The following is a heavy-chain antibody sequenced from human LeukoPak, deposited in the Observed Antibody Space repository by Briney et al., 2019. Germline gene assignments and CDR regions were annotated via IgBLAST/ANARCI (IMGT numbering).Heavy chain of an antibody. CDR1: GFNFDRYT. J-gene: IGHJ4*02. CDR2: AGWAGGST. V-gene: IGHV3-43*01. D-gene: IGHD3-9*01. Sequence: GGSLRLSCATSGFNFDRYTIHWVRQAPGKGLEWVSLAGWAGGSTFYSDSVRGRFTISRDSGRKSVYLQMNSLTTDDTAFYFCAKELDTIFFDYWGEGALVRVSS. CDR3: AKELDTIFFDY.